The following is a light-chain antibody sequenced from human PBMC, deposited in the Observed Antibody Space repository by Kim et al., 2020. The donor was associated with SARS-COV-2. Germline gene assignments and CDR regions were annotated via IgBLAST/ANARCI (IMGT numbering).Light chain of an antibody. CDR2: GAS. V-gene: IGKV3-20*01. J-gene: IGKJ1*01. CDR3: QQYGSSPRT. Sequence: SPGGRATLYCRASQSVSSSYLAWYQQKPGQAPRLLIYGASSRATGIPDRFSGSGSGTDFTLTISRLEPEDFAVYYCQQYGSSPRTFGQGTKVDIK. CDR1: QSVSSSY.